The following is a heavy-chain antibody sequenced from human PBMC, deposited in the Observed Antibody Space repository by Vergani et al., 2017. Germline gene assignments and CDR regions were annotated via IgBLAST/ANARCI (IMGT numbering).Heavy chain of an antibody. CDR3: AQDNVPGYYDSSGYSDY. D-gene: IGHD3-22*01. CDR2: ISGSGGFT. Sequence: EVQLLESGGNLVQPGGSLRLSCAASGFTFTNFAMTWVRQAPGEGLEWVSGISGSGGFTYYADSVKGRFTISRDNSKNKMFLQMKNLRAEDTAVYYCAQDNVPGYYDSSGYSDYWGQGTLVTVSS. J-gene: IGHJ4*02. CDR1: GFTFTNFA. V-gene: IGHV3-23*01.